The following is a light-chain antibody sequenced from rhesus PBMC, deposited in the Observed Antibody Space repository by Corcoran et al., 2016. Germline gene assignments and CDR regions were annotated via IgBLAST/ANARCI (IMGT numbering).Light chain of an antibody. Sequence: QSALTQPPSVSKSFGQSVTISCTGTSSDIGVYNDVSWYHQRPDTVPRLLIYEVNKRPSGVSDRFSGSKSGNTASLTISGLQAEDAADYFCCSDRTGSDYIFGTGTRLTVL. V-gene: IGLV2S9*01. CDR3: CSDRTGSDYI. CDR2: EVN. CDR1: SSDIGVYND. J-gene: IGLJ1*01.